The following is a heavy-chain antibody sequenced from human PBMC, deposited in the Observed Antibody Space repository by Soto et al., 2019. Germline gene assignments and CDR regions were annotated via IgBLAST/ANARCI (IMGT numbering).Heavy chain of an antibody. J-gene: IGHJ6*01. V-gene: IGHV5-51*01. CDR2: IYPGDSDT. Sequence: GECVTSSCNDSGYSFTSYCIGWVLHMPGKGLEWMGIIYPGDSDTRYSPSFQGQVTISSDKSISTAYLQWSSLKASDTAMYYCARISGCSSTSCHTHMDVWGQGTTVTVSS. D-gene: IGHD2-2*02. CDR1: GYSFTSYC. CDR3: ARISGCSSTSCHTHMDV.